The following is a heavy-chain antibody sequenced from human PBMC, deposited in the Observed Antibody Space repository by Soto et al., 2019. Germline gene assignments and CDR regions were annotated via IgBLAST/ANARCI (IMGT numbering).Heavy chain of an antibody. D-gene: IGHD3-22*01. CDR3: AREEFEDGRGHFDY. Sequence: HVQLVEAGGGVVQPGGSLRLSCAASGFTFSTSVMHWVRQAPGKGLEWMAIISYGGVNKYYADSVKGRFTISRDISESTLYLQMNSLRTEDTAVYYCAREEFEDGRGHFDYWGQGTLVSVSS. CDR2: ISYGGVNK. CDR1: GFTFSTSV. V-gene: IGHV3-30-3*01. J-gene: IGHJ4*02.